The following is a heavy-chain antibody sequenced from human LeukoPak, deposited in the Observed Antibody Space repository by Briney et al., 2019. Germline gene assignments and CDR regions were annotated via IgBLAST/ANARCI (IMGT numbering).Heavy chain of an antibody. V-gene: IGHV4-39*07. J-gene: IGHJ3*02. D-gene: IGHD2-15*01. CDR2: IYYSGST. CDR3: ARDLVVAATFDAFDI. Sequence: SETLSLTCTVSGGSISSSSYSWGWIRQPPGKGLEWIGSIYYSGSTNYNPSLKSRVTISVDTSKNQFSLKLSSVTAADTAVYYCARDLVVAATFDAFDIWGQGTMVTVSS. CDR1: GGSISSSSYS.